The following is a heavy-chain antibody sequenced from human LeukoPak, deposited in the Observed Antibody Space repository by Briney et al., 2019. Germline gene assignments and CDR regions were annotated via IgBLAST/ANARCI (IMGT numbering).Heavy chain of an antibody. CDR2: ISSSGSTI. J-gene: IGHJ6*02. CDR3: ASVYGSGSYFHYYYGMDV. V-gene: IGHV3-11*04. CDR1: GFTFSDYY. Sequence: GGSLRLSCAASGFTFSDYYMSWIRQAPGKGLEWVSYISSSGSTIYYADSVKGRFTISRDNAKNSLYLQMNSLRAEDTAVYYCASVYGSGSYFHYYYGMDVWGQGTTVTVSS. D-gene: IGHD3-10*01.